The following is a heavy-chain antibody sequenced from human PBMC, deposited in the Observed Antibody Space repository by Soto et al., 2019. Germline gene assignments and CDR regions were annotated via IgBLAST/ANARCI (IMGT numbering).Heavy chain of an antibody. J-gene: IGHJ6*02. CDR2: SFYSGIT. CDR1: GDSINSGDYY. D-gene: IGHD3-10*01. CDR3: ARWSGVGVAGMDV. V-gene: IGHV4-30-4*01. Sequence: QVQLQESGPRLVKPLQTLSLTCTVSGDSINSGDYYWSWIRQPPGRGLAWVGYSFYSGITDYNPSIKSRMIISMATSKNQFSRRLNSVTAADTAVYLCARWSGVGVAGMDVWGQGTTVSVSS.